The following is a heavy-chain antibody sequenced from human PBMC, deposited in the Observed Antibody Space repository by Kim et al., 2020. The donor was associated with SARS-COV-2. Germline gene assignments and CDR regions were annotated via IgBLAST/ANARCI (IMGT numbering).Heavy chain of an antibody. CDR2: INSDGSST. CDR3: ARAGPIAAAANEVDY. D-gene: IGHD6-13*01. J-gene: IGHJ4*02. V-gene: IGHV3-74*01. Sequence: GGSLRLSCAASGFTFSSYWMHWVRQAPGKGLVWVSRINSDGSSTSYADSVKGRFTISRDNAKNTLYLQMNSLRAEDTAVYYCARAGPIAAAANEVDYWGQGTLVTVSS. CDR1: GFTFSSYW.